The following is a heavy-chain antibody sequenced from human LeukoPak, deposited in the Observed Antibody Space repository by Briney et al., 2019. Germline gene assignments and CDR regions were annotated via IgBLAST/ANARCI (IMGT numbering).Heavy chain of an antibody. CDR1: GGSISSYY. Sequence: SETLSLTCTVSGGSISSYYWSWIRQPPGKGLEWIGYIYYSGSTNYNPSLKSRVTISVDTSKNQFSLKLSSVTAADTAVYYCARKGCSGGSCYFDYWGQGTLVTVSS. J-gene: IGHJ4*02. D-gene: IGHD2-15*01. CDR3: ARKGCSGGSCYFDY. V-gene: IGHV4-59*01. CDR2: IYYSGST.